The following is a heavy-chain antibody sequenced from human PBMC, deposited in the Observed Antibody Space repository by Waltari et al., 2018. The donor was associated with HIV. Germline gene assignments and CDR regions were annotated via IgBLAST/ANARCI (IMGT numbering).Heavy chain of an antibody. V-gene: IGHV4-4*07. CDR3: AREQRWLQQLDY. J-gene: IGHJ4*02. D-gene: IGHD6-19*01. CDR2: IYTSGGT. Sequence: QVQLQESGTGLVTPSETLSLPCTVSGRPLSSYYWSWIRQPAGKGLEWIGGIYTSGGTNYNPSLKSRVTMSVDTSKNQFSLKLNSVTAADTAVYYCAREQRWLQQLDYWGQGTLVTVSS. CDR1: GRPLSSYY.